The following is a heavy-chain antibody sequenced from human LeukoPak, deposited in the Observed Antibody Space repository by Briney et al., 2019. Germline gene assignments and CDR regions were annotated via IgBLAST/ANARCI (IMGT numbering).Heavy chain of an antibody. CDR3: ARDSGERGSGSYLIAY. Sequence: ASVKVSCKASGYTFTSYGISWVRQAPGQGVEGMGWISAYNGNTNYAQKFQGRVTMTRDTSISTAYMELSRLRSDDTAVYYCARDSGERGSGSYLIAYWGQGTLVTVSS. CDR2: ISAYNGNT. CDR1: GYTFTSYG. V-gene: IGHV1-18*01. J-gene: IGHJ4*02. D-gene: IGHD3-10*01.